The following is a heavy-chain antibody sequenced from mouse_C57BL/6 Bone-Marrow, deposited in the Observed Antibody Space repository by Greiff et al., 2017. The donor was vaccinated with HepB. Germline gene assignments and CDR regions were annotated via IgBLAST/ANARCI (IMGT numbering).Heavy chain of an antibody. D-gene: IGHD1-1*01. CDR2: INPYNGGT. V-gene: IGHV1-19*01. Sequence: EVQLQQSGPVLVKPGASVKMSCKASGYTFTDYYMNWVKQSHGKSLEWIGVINPYNGGTSYNQKFKGKATLTVDKSSRTAYMELNSLTSEDSAVYYCARGYYGMRWYFDVWGTGTTVTVSS. CDR1: GYTFTDYY. CDR3: ARGYYGMRWYFDV. J-gene: IGHJ1*03.